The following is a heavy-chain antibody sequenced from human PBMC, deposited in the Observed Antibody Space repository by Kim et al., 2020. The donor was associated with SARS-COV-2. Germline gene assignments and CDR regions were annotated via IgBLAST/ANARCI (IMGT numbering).Heavy chain of an antibody. D-gene: IGHD3-9*01. J-gene: IGHJ5*02. CDR3: ARHMRHYDILTGQISAWFDP. Sequence: RVTISVDTSKNQFSLKLSSVTAADTAVYYCARHMRHYDILTGQISAWFDPWGQGTLVTVSS. V-gene: IGHV4-39*01.